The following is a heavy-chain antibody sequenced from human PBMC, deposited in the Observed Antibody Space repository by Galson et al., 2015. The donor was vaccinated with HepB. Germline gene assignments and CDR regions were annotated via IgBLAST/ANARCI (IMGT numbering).Heavy chain of an antibody. J-gene: IGHJ4*02. CDR1: GFTFSSYW. CDR2: IKQDGSEK. V-gene: IGHV3-7*01. D-gene: IGHD6-13*01. Sequence: SLRPSCAVSGFTFSSYWMSWVRQAPGKGLEWVANIKQDGSEKYYVDSVEGRFTISRDNAKNSLYLQMNSLRVEDTAVYYCAKEGRTAAAGVGWEFDYWGQGSLVTVSS. CDR3: AKEGRTAAAGVGWEFDY.